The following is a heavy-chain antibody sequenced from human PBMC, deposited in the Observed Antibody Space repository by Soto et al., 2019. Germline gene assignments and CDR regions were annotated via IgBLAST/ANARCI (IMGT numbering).Heavy chain of an antibody. V-gene: IGHV1-18*01. CDR1: GYTFTSYG. CDR2: ISAYNGNT. Sequence: ASVKVSCKASGYTFTSYGISWVRQAPGQGLEWMGWISAYNGNTNYAQKLQGRVTMTTDTSTSTAYMELRSLRSDDTAVYYCARDNGYYYDSSGYGSWGQGTLVTSPQ. D-gene: IGHD3-22*01. CDR3: ARDNGYYYDSSGYGS. J-gene: IGHJ5*02.